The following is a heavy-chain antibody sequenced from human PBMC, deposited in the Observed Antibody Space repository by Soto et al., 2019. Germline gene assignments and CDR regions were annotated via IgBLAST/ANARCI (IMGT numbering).Heavy chain of an antibody. CDR2: IYYSGST. CDR1: GGSISSGGYY. CDR3: ARGGRSCSGGSCTRPDY. D-gene: IGHD2-15*01. V-gene: IGHV4-31*03. J-gene: IGHJ4*02. Sequence: QVQLQESGPGLVKPSQTLSLTCTVSGGSISSGGYYWSWIRQHPGKGLEWIGYIYYSGSTYYNPSLKSRVTISVDTSKNQFSLKLSSVTAADTAAYYCARGGRSCSGGSCTRPDYWGQGTLVTVSS.